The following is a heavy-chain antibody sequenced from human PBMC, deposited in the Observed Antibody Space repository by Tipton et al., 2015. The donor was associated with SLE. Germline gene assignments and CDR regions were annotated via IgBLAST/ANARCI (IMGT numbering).Heavy chain of an antibody. CDR3: ARTSTYYDFWSGSYYYHYYMDV. CDR1: GGSFSSYY. CDR2: INHSGGT. D-gene: IGHD3-3*01. J-gene: IGHJ6*03. Sequence: TLSLTCAVYGGSFSSYYWSWIRQPPGKGLEWIGEINHSGGTNYNPSLKSRVTISVDTSKNQFSLKLSSVTAADTAVYYCARTSTYYDFWSGSYYYHYYMDVWGKGTTVTVSS. V-gene: IGHV4-34*01.